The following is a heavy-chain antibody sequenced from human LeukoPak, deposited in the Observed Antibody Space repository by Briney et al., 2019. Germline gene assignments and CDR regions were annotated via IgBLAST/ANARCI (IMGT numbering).Heavy chain of an antibody. CDR2: ILHTGST. D-gene: IGHD3-10*01. Sequence: PSETLSLTCAVSGGSISSSDWWSWVRQPPGKGLEWIGEILHTGSTNYNPSLKSRVTISVDKSKTQFSLKLSSVTAADTAVYYCARFGGRRFAGDYWGQGTLVTVSS. CDR1: GGSISSSDW. V-gene: IGHV4-4*02. J-gene: IGHJ4*02. CDR3: ARFGGRRFAGDY.